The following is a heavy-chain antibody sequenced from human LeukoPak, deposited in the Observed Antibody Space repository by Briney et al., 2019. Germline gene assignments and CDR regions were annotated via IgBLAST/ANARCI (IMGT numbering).Heavy chain of an antibody. CDR2: IIPILGIA. V-gene: IGHV1-69*04. CDR3: ARARYSLAAADPYYYYYGMDV. J-gene: IGHJ6*02. Sequence: SVKVSCRASGGTFSSYAISWVRQAPGQGLEWMGRIIPILGIANYAQKFQGRVTITADKSTSTAYMELSSLRSEDTAVYYCARARYSLAAADPYYYYYGMDVWGQGTTVTVSS. D-gene: IGHD6-13*01. CDR1: GGTFSSYA.